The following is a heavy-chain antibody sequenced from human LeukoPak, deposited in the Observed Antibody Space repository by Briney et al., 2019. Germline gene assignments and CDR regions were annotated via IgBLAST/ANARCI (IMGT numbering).Heavy chain of an antibody. CDR2: ISGSGGST. V-gene: IGHV3-23*01. J-gene: IGHJ6*03. Sequence: GGSLRLSCAASVFTFSSYAMSWVRQAPGKGLEWVSAISGSGGSTYYADSVKGRFTISRDNSKNTLYLQMNSLRAEDTAVYYYAKQDPDEYCCGGSCFNYYYYMDVWGKGTTLTVSS. CDR3: AKQDPDEYCCGGSCFNYYYYMDV. CDR1: VFTFSSYA. D-gene: IGHD2-15*01.